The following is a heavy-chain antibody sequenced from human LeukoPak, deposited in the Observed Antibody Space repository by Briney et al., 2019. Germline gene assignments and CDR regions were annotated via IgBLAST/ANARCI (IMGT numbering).Heavy chain of an antibody. J-gene: IGHJ5*02. CDR3: ARGALKGEHWFDP. CDR2: IDYSGRT. Sequence: SETLSLTCTVSGGSVTSGGYYWSWIRQHPGKGLEWIGHIDYSGRTYFNLSLESRVTISVDKSQNQFSLNLNSVTAADTAVYYWARGALKGEHWFDPWGPGTLVTVSS. D-gene: IGHD1-26*01. CDR1: GGSVTSGGYY. V-gene: IGHV4-31*03.